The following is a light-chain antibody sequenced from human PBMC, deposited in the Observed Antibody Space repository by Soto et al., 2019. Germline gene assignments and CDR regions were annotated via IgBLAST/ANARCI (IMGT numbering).Light chain of an antibody. J-gene: IGLJ1*01. CDR2: DVG. CDR3: CSFTSSNLYV. CDR1: SSDVGGYNY. V-gene: IGLV2-14*03. Sequence: QSALTQPASVSGSPGQSITISCTGTSSDVGGYNYVSWYQHHPGEAPKVMIYDVGDRPSGVFYRFSGSKSGNTASLTISGLQAEDEADYYCCSFTSSNLYVFGTGTKVTVL.